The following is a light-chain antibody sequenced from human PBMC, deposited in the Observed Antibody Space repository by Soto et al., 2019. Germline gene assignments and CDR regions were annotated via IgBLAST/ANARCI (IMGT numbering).Light chain of an antibody. J-gene: IGLJ1*01. CDR1: NIGSKT. CDR3: HVWDGAADHV. CDR2: HDS. V-gene: IGLV3-21*02. Sequence: SYELTQPPSVSVAPGQTARITCGGNNIGSKTVHWYLQRPGQAPVLVVYHDSDRPSGIPERFSGSNSGNTATLTISRVEVGDEADYYCHVWDGAADHVFGMGTKVTVL.